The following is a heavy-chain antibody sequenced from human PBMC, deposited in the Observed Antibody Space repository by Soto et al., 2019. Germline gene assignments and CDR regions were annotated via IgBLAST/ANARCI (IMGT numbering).Heavy chain of an antibody. V-gene: IGHV1-69*06. Sequence: ASVKVSCKASGGTFSSYAISWVRQAPGQGLEWMGGIIPIFGTANHAQKFQGRVTITADKSTSTAYMELSSLRSEDTAVYYCARDCSSTSCYSHYYYYYGMDVWGQGTTVTVSS. CDR2: IIPIFGTA. D-gene: IGHD2-2*01. CDR3: ARDCSSTSCYSHYYYYYGMDV. J-gene: IGHJ6*02. CDR1: GGTFSSYA.